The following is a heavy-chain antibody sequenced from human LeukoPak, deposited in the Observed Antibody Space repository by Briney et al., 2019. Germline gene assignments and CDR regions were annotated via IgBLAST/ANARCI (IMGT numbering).Heavy chain of an antibody. CDR1: GGSISSHY. J-gene: IGHJ6*03. CDR3: ARVDSPTYYDFWSGPLAGMDV. CDR2: IYYSGST. Sequence: SETLSPTCTVSGGSISSHYWSWIRQPPGKGLEWIGYIYYSGSTNYNPSLKSRVTISVDTSKNQFSLKLSSVTAADTAVYYCARVDSPTYYDFWSGPLAGMDVWGKGTTVTVSS. V-gene: IGHV4-59*11. D-gene: IGHD3-3*01.